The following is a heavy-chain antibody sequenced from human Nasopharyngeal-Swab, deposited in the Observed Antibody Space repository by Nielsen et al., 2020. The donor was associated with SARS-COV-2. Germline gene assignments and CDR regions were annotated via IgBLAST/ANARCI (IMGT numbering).Heavy chain of an antibody. V-gene: IGHV4-39*01. Sequence: SETLSLTCTVSGGSISSSRYYWGWIRQPPGKGLEWIGPIFYTGTTYYNPSLNSRVTISVDTSKNQFSLNLSSVTAADTAVYYCSRRGYYDTSGYNWGQGTLVTVSS. CDR2: IFYTGTT. J-gene: IGHJ4*02. D-gene: IGHD3-22*01. CDR1: GGSISSSRYY. CDR3: SRRGYYDTSGYN.